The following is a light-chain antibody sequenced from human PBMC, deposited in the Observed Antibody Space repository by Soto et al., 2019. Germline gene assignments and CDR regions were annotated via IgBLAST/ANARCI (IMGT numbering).Light chain of an antibody. Sequence: DVQMTQSPSTLSASVGDRVTITCRASQSISNWLAWYQQKPGKAPKLLIFKASTLESGVPSRFSGSGSGREFTLNISSLQPDDFATYHCQQSDTYPRTFGQGTKVDIK. CDR1: QSISNW. V-gene: IGKV1-5*03. CDR3: QQSDTYPRT. J-gene: IGKJ1*01. CDR2: KAS.